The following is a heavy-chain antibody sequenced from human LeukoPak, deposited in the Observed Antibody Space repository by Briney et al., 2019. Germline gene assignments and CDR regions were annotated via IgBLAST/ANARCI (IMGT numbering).Heavy chain of an antibody. D-gene: IGHD5-18*01. CDR2: ISYDGSNK. J-gene: IGHJ4*02. CDR1: GFTFSSYA. CDR3: ARGGVSSWIQLWSFDY. Sequence: PGRSLRLSCAASGFTFSSYAMHWVRQAPGKGLEWVAVISYDGSNKYYADSVKGRFTISRDNSKNTLYLQMNSLRAEDTAVYYSARGGVSSWIQLWSFDYWGQGTLVTVSS. V-gene: IGHV3-30-3*01.